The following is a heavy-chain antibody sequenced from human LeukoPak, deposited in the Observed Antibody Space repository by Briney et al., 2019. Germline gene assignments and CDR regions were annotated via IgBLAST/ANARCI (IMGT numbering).Heavy chain of an antibody. CDR2: IYHSGTT. V-gene: IGHV4-38-2*02. Sequence: SETLSLTCTVSAYSISNGFLWGWIWQPPGKGLEWIGSIYHSGTTYYNPSLKSRVTMSVDTSKNQFSLKLSSVTAADTAVYYCTRLSHVAGAAKVSWFDPWGQGTLVTVSS. J-gene: IGHJ5*02. CDR3: TRLSHVAGAAKVSWFDP. CDR1: AYSISNGFL. D-gene: IGHD1-26*01.